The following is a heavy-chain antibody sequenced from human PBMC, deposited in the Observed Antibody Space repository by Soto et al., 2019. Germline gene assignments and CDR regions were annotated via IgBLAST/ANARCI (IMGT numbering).Heavy chain of an antibody. Sequence: SLRLSCAASRFTFSSYAMIWVLQTPGKGLEWVGVIRNKVLGGTTQYAASVRGRFTISRDDSESIAYLQMDSLKTEDTAVYFCTRDDGSGYYSDWSQGTLVTVSS. J-gene: IGHJ4*02. CDR3: TRDDGSGYYSD. D-gene: IGHD3-22*01. CDR1: RFTFSSYA. CDR2: IRNKVLGGTT. V-gene: IGHV3-49*04.